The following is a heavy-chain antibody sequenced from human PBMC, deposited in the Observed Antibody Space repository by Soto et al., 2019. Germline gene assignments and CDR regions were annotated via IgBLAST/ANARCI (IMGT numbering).Heavy chain of an antibody. CDR1: GYTFTGYY. D-gene: IGHD6-19*01. Sequence: ASVKVSCKASGYTFTGYYIHWVRQAPGQGLEWMGWINPNSGGTNYAQKFQGRVTMTRDTSISTAYMELSRLRSDDTAVYYCAVPRGVAVAGKVPEDAFDLWG. CDR2: INPNSGGT. V-gene: IGHV1-2*02. J-gene: IGHJ3*01. CDR3: AVPRGVAVAGKVPEDAFDL.